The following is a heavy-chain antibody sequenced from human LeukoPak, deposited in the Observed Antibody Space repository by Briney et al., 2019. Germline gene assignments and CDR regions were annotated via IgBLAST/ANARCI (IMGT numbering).Heavy chain of an antibody. CDR1: GFTFSNYA. J-gene: IGHJ4*02. CDR2: ITGSGSDT. V-gene: IGHV3-23*01. D-gene: IGHD4-17*01. Sequence: GGSLRLSCAASGFTFSNYAMSWVRQAPGKGLEWVSGITGSGSDTYYADSVKGRFTISRANSKKPLYLPMNSLRAEDTALYYCAKDYFGNYGDFFDYWGQGTLVTVSS. CDR3: AKDYFGNYGDFFDY.